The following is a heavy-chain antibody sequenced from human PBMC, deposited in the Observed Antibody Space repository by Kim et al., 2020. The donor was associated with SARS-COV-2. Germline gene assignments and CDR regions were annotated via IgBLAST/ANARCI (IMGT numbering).Heavy chain of an antibody. CDR1: GGSISSGGYY. CDR2: IYYSGST. J-gene: IGHJ6*02. Sequence: SETLSLTCTVSGGSISSGGYYWSWIRQHPGKGLEWIGYIYYSGSTYYNPSLKSRVTISVDTSKNQFSLKLSPVTAADTAVYYCARARDSSGYYYYYYGMGVGGQGSTVTVSS. CDR3: ARARDSSGYYYYYYGMGV. V-gene: IGHV4-31*03. D-gene: IGHD3-22*01.